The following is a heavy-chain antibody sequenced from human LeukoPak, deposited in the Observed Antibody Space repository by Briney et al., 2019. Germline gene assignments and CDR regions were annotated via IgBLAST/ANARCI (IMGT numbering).Heavy chain of an antibody. D-gene: IGHD3-10*01. V-gene: IGHV4-39*02. CDR3: AREAVTMVRGVITDY. Sequence: SETPSLTCTVSGGSISSSSYYWGWIRQPPGKGLEWIGSIYYSGSTYYNPSLKSRVTISVDTSKNQFSLKLSSVTAADTAVYYCAREAVTMVRGVITDYWGQGTLVTVSS. CDR2: IYYSGST. CDR1: GGSISSSSYY. J-gene: IGHJ4*02.